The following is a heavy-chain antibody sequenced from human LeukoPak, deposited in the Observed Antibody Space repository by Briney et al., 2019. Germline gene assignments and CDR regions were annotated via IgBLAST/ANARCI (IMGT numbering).Heavy chain of an antibody. CDR2: IYSGGST. CDR1: GFTFDDYA. J-gene: IGHJ6*02. CDR3: ARFRSGMDV. Sequence: GGSLRLSCAASGFTFDDYAMHWVRQAPGKGLEWVSVIYSGGSTYYADSVKGRFTISRDNSKNTLYLQMNSLRAEDTAVYYCARFRSGMDVWGQGTTVTVSS. V-gene: IGHV3-53*01.